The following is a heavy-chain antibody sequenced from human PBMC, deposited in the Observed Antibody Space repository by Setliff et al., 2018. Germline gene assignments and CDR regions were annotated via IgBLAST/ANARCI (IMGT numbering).Heavy chain of an antibody. Sequence: SETLSLTCTVSGGSISSGGYYWSWIRQHPGKGLEWIGYIYYSGSTYYNPSLKSRVTISVDTSKNQFSLKLSSVTAADTAVYYCARMSGFQYIDVWDKGPRSPSP. J-gene: IGHJ6*03. CDR3: ARMSGFQYIDV. CDR1: GGSISSGGYY. D-gene: IGHD3-3*01. CDR2: IYYSGST. V-gene: IGHV4-31*03.